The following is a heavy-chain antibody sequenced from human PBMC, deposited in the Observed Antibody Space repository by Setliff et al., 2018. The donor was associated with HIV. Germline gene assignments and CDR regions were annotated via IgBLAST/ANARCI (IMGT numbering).Heavy chain of an antibody. CDR2: FDHEEGKI. J-gene: IGHJ4*02. CDR3: AAPCSVYIFGVLTPVSLDY. D-gene: IGHD3-3*02. Sequence: ASVKVSCKVSGDTLTKLSIFWVRQAPGKGLEWMGGFDHEEGKIIYAQKFQGRVSMTEDTTTDTAYMDLSSLGSDDTVVYYCAAPCSVYIFGVLTPVSLDYWGQGTLVTVSS. CDR1: GDTLTKLS. V-gene: IGHV1-24*01.